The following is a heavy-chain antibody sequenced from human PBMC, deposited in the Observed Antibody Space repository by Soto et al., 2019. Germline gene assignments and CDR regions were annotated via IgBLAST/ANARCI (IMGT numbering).Heavy chain of an antibody. Sequence: QVQLVQSGAEVKRPGASVKVSCTASGYTFTNFGVTWVRQAPGQGLEWMSWISPETGKTYCARKLQGRVTMTTDTSTNTAYMELGSLRYDDTAVYYCVRDLRDYGGDVGYFDYWGQGTLVIVSS. CDR2: ISPETGKT. CDR1: GYTFTNFG. D-gene: IGHD2-21*02. CDR3: VRDLRDYGGDVGYFDY. V-gene: IGHV1-18*01. J-gene: IGHJ4*02.